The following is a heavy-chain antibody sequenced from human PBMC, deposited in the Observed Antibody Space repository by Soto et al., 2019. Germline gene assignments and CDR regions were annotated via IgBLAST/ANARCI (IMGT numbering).Heavy chain of an antibody. CDR3: AKGITDTGGYYYYSMDV. V-gene: IGHV3-23*01. J-gene: IGHJ6*02. CDR1: GFTFSSYA. D-gene: IGHD2-15*01. Sequence: GGSLRLSCVASGFTFSSYAMGWVRQAPGKGLDWVSVISGSGGTTYSADSVKGRFTISRDNSKNILYLQMNSLRAEDTAVYYCAKGITDTGGYYYYSMDVWGQGTAVTVSS. CDR2: ISGSGGTT.